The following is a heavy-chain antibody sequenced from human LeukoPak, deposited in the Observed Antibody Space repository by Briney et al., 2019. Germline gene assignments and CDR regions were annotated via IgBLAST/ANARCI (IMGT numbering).Heavy chain of an antibody. D-gene: IGHD3-3*01. Sequence: SETLSLTCTVYGGSISSYYWSWIRQPPGKGLEWIGYIYYSGSTNYNPSLKSRVTISVDTSKNQFSLKLSSVTAADTAVYYCARGRYDFWSGYKGEYFDYWGQGTLVTVSS. V-gene: IGHV4-59*01. CDR2: IYYSGST. CDR1: GGSISSYY. J-gene: IGHJ4*02. CDR3: ARGRYDFWSGYKGEYFDY.